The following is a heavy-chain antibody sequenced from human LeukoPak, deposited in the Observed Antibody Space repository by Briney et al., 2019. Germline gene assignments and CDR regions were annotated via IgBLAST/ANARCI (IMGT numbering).Heavy chain of an antibody. CDR2: ISSTSFYI. V-gene: IGHV3-21*01. CDR1: AFTFSSYS. D-gene: IGHD4-23*01. CDR3: ARGNAGNDAFDI. J-gene: IGHJ3*02. Sequence: GGSLRLSCAASAFTFSSYSMNWVRQAPGKGLEWVSSISSTSFYIYYADSVKGRFTISRDNAKNSLCLQMNSLRAEDTAVYYCARGNAGNDAFDIWGQGTMVTVSS.